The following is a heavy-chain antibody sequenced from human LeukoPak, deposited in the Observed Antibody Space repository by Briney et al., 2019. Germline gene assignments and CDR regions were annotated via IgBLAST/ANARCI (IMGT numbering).Heavy chain of an antibody. CDR2: ISYDGSNK. V-gene: IGHV3-30*18. Sequence: GGSLRLSCAASGFTFSSYGMHWVRQAPGKGLEWVAVISYDGSNKYYADSVKGRFTISRDNSKNTLYLQMNSLRAEDTAVYYCAKDSTVTNDYWGRGTLVTVSS. J-gene: IGHJ4*02. CDR1: GFTFSSYG. CDR3: AKDSTVTNDY. D-gene: IGHD4-17*01.